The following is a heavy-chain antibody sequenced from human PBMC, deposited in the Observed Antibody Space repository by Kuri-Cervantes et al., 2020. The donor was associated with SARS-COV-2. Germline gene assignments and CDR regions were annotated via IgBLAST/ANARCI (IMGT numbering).Heavy chain of an antibody. J-gene: IGHJ3*02. CDR3: ARDRIDSSGYLDAFDI. Sequence: SETLSLTCTASGGSISSHYWSWIRQPPGKGLEWIGYIYYSGSTNYNPSLKSRVTISVDTSKNQFSLKLSSVTAADTAVYYCARDRIDSSGYLDAFDIWGQGTMVTVSS. CDR1: GGSISSHY. D-gene: IGHD3-22*01. CDR2: IYYSGST. V-gene: IGHV4-59*11.